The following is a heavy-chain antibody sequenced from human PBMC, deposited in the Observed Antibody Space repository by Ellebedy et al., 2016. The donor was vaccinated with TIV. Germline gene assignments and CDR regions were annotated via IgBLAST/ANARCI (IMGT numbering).Heavy chain of an antibody. V-gene: IGHV5-10-1*01. J-gene: IGHJ3*02. Sequence: GESLKISCKGSGYSFTSYWISWVRQMPGKGLEWMGRIDPSDSYTNYSPSFQGHVTISADKSISTAYLQWSSLKASDTAMYYCARRVVVAATGADAFDIWGQGTMVTVSS. D-gene: IGHD2-15*01. CDR2: IDPSDSYT. CDR3: ARRVVVAATGADAFDI. CDR1: GYSFTSYW.